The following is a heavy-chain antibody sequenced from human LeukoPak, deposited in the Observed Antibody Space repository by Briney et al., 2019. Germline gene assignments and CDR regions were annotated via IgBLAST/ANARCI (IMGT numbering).Heavy chain of an antibody. V-gene: IGHV1-46*01. J-gene: IGHJ4*02. CDR2: INPSGGST. CDR3: ATSTVAGTSFDY. CDR1: GYTFTGYY. Sequence: ASVKVSCKASGYTFTGYYMHWVRQAPGQGLEWMGWINPSGGSTSYAQKFQGRVTMTRDMSTSTVYMELSSLRSEDTAVYYCATSTVAGTSFDYWGQGTLVTVSS. D-gene: IGHD6-19*01.